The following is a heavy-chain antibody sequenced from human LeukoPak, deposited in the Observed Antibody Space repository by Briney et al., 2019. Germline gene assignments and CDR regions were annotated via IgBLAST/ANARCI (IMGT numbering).Heavy chain of an antibody. D-gene: IGHD2-2*01. Sequence: TGGSLRLSCAASGFTFNNYWMHWVRQAPGKGLVWVSRINSDGSATSYADSVKGRFTISRDNSKNTLYLQMNSLRAEDTAVYYCARRYQTRAGAFDIWGQGTMVTVSS. V-gene: IGHV3-74*01. CDR2: INSDGSAT. CDR1: GFTFNNYW. J-gene: IGHJ3*02. CDR3: ARRYQTRAGAFDI.